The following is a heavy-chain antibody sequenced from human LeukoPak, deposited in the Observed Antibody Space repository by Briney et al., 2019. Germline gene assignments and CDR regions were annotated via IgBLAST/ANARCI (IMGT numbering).Heavy chain of an antibody. CDR2: ISGSGGST. CDR3: AKSTRSTTMVRGVVDY. J-gene: IGHJ4*02. D-gene: IGHD3-10*01. Sequence: GGSLRLSCATSGFTFNNYAMSWVRQAPGKGLEWVSTISGSGGSTYYADSVKGRFTISRDNSKNTLYLQMNGLRAEDTAVYYCAKSTRSTTMVRGVVDYWGQGTLVTVSS. V-gene: IGHV3-23*01. CDR1: GFTFNNYA.